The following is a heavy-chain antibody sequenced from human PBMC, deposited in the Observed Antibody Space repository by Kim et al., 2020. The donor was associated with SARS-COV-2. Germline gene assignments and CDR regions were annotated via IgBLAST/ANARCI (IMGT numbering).Heavy chain of an antibody. V-gene: IGHV3-33*08. CDR1: GFTFNNYG. D-gene: IGHD7-27*01. CDR3: AIENWGTYDY. J-gene: IGHJ4*02. CDR2: VSYDGSEK. Sequence: GGSLRLTCAASGFTFNNYGMHWVRQTPGKGLEWVAVVSYDGSEKYYADSVKGRFTISRDNSKNTLYLQMNSLRAEDTAVYYCAIENWGTYDYWGQGTLVTVSS.